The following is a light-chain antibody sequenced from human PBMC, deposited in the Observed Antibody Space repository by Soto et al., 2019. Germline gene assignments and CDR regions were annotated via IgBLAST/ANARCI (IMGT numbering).Light chain of an antibody. Sequence: DIQMTQPLYTLLASVGGRVTNTCRDSQHNSSLLALYQQKPGKAPNLLIYKASSLETGVPPRFNGSVSGTKFTHTISSLHPDDFATYYCQQYESYSPYTFGQGTKVDIK. CDR3: QQYESYSPYT. V-gene: IGKV1-5*03. J-gene: IGKJ2*01. CDR2: KAS. CDR1: QHNSSL.